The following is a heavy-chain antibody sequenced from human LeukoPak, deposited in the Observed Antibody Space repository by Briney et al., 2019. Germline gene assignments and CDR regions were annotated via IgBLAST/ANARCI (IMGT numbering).Heavy chain of an antibody. D-gene: IGHD3-9*01. J-gene: IGHJ4*02. CDR1: GFAFSRYG. CDR2: ISYDGSYI. CDR3: AKATGDLRANDY. Sequence: GGSLRLSCEASGFAFSRYGMHWVRQAPGKGLEWVAVISYDGSYIDYADSVKGRLTISRDNAKNTVYLEMDSLRPEDTALYYCAKATGDLRANDYWGQGTLVMVSS. V-gene: IGHV3-30*18.